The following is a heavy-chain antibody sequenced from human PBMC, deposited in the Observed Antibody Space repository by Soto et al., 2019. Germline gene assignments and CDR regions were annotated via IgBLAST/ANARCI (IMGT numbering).Heavy chain of an antibody. CDR1: GGSIRSYGYY. CDR3: ARVGEIIGDY. D-gene: IGHD3-10*01. J-gene: IGHJ4*02. V-gene: IGHV4-31*03. Sequence: QVQLQESGPGLVKPSQTLSLTCTVSGGSIRSYGYYWSWIRQHPGKGLEWIGYIYYSGSTYYNPSRKSRVAISVDTSKNQFSLNLSSVTAADTAVYYCARVGEIIGDYWGQGTLVTVSS. CDR2: IYYSGST.